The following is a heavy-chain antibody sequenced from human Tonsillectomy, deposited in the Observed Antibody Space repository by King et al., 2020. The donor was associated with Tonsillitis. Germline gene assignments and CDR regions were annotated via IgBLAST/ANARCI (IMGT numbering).Heavy chain of an antibody. D-gene: IGHD3-22*01. J-gene: IGHJ6*02. CDR2: IYPGDSDT. Sequence: VQLVESGAEVKKPGESLKISCKGSGYSFTSYWIGWVRQMPGKGLEWMGIIYPGDSDTRYSPSFQGQVTISAAKSISTAYLQWSSLKASDTAMYYCARHRAYDSSGGGYYGMDVWGQGTTVTVSS. V-gene: IGHV5-51*01. CDR3: ARHRAYDSSGGGYYGMDV. CDR1: GYSFTSYW.